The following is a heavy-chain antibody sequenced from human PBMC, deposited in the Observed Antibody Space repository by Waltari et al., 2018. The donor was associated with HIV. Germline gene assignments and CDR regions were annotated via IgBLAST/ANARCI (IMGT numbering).Heavy chain of an antibody. V-gene: IGHV3-11*01. CDR1: GFTFNYHY. D-gene: IGHD3-3*01. CDR3: ARNYDFWSGLPGY. Sequence: QVQLVEPGGGLVKPGGSLRISCAASGFTFNYHYMSWIRQAPGKGLEWVSFMSSSGRSIYYADSVKGRFTISRDNAKNSLYLQMTSLRAEDTAVYYCARNYDFWSGLPGYWGQGTLVTVSS. J-gene: IGHJ4*02. CDR2: MSSSGRSI.